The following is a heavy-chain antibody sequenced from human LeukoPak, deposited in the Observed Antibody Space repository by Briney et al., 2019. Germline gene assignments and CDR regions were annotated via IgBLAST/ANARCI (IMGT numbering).Heavy chain of an antibody. CDR2: ISSSSSST. V-gene: IGHV3-11*05. D-gene: IGHD5-12*01. J-gene: IGHJ4*02. CDR1: GFTFSGYY. CDR3: ARDHSAYGEG. Sequence: GGSLRLSCAASGFTFSGYYMSWIRQAPGKGLEWVSYISSSSSSTNYADSVKGRFTISRDNAKNLLYLQMNSLGAEDTAVYYCARDHSAYGEGRGPGNLVTVSS.